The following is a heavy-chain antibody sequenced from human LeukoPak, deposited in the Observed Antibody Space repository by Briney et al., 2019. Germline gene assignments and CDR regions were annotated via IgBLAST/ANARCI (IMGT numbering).Heavy chain of an antibody. Sequence: GGSLRLSCAASGFTLSSYAMSWVRQAPGKGLEWVSAISGSGGSTYYADSVKGRFTISRDNSKNTLYLQMNSLRAEDTAVYYCAKDLSSGSYYPTFDYWGQGTRVTVSS. CDR3: AKDLSSGSYYPTFDY. V-gene: IGHV3-23*01. D-gene: IGHD3-10*01. CDR1: GFTLSSYA. J-gene: IGHJ4*02. CDR2: ISGSGGST.